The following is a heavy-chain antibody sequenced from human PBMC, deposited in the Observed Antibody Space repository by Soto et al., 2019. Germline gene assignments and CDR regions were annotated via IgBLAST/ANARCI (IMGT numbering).Heavy chain of an antibody. Sequence: LSCAASGFTFSSYAMHWVRQAPGKGLEWVAVISYDGSDKYYADSVKGRFTISRDNSKNRLYLQMNSLRAEDTAVYYCATMERLFDYWGQGTLVTVSS. D-gene: IGHD3-3*01. CDR2: ISYDGSDK. V-gene: IGHV3-30*04. CDR1: GFTFSSYA. CDR3: ATMERLFDY. J-gene: IGHJ4*02.